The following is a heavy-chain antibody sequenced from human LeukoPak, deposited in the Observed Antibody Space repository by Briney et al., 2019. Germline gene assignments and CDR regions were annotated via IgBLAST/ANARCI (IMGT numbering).Heavy chain of an antibody. Sequence: SETLSLTCTVSGGSISSSSYYWGWIRQPPGKGLEWIGSIYYSGSTYYNPSLKSRVTISVDTSKNQFPLKLSSVTAADTAVYYCAGIPTWFGESLGASWFDPRGQGTLVTVSS. J-gene: IGHJ5*02. V-gene: IGHV4-39*01. CDR2: IYYSGST. CDR1: GGSISSSSYY. CDR3: AGIPTWFGESLGASWFDP. D-gene: IGHD3-10*01.